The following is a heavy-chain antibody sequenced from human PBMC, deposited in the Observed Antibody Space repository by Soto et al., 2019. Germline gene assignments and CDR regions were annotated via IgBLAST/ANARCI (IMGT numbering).Heavy chain of an antibody. CDR3: ARDSGSGYVDY. V-gene: IGHV1-18*01. CDR1: GYTFTSYG. D-gene: IGHD3-22*01. CDR2: ISAYNGNT. J-gene: IGHJ4*02. Sequence: ASVKVSCKASGYTFTSYGISWVRQAPGQGLEWMGWISAYNGNTYYVQKFQGRVTMTTDTSTSTAYMELRSLRSDDTAVYSCARDSGSGYVDYWGQGTLVTVSS.